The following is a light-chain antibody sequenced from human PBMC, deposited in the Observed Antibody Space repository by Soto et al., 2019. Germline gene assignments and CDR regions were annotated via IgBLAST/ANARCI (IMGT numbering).Light chain of an antibody. CDR2: EVT. V-gene: IGLV2-23*02. CDR3: CSYAGTTTWV. CDR1: SSDVGSYNF. Sequence: QSALTQPASVSGCPGQSITISCTGTSSDVGSYNFVSWYQQHPGKAPRLLIYEVTKRPSGVSNRFSGSKSGNTASLTISGLQAEDEADYYCCSYAGTTTWVFGGGTKVTVL. J-gene: IGLJ3*02.